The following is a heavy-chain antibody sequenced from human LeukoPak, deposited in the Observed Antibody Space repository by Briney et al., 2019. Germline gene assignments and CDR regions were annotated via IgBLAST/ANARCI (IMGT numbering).Heavy chain of an antibody. CDR1: GYSFTSYW. D-gene: IGHD5-18*01. CDR3: ARHTTPGYLSDAFDI. V-gene: IGHV5-51*01. CDR2: IYPGDSDT. Sequence: GESLKISCKGSGYSFTSYWIGWVRQMPGKGLEWMGIIYPGDSDTRYSPSFQGQVTISADKSISTAYLQWSSLKASGTAMYYCARHTTPGYLSDAFDIWGLGTMVTVSS. J-gene: IGHJ3*02.